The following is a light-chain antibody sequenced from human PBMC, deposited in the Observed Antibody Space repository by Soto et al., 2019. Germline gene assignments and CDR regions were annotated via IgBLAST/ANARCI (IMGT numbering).Light chain of an antibody. Sequence: AIQMTQSPSSLSASVGDRVTITCRASQGIRNDLGWYQQKPGKTPKLLIYAASSLQSGVPARFSGSGSGTDFTLTISSLQAEDFATYSCLQDYNYPWTFGQGTKVEI. CDR1: QGIRND. CDR2: AAS. J-gene: IGKJ1*01. CDR3: LQDYNYPWT. V-gene: IGKV1-6*01.